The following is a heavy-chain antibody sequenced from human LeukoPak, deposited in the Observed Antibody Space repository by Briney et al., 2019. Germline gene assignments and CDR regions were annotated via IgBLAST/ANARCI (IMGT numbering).Heavy chain of an antibody. CDR2: IRSKANSYAT. D-gene: IGHD5-24*01. CDR3: TRREEMATIYYYYYYMDV. Sequence: GGSLTLSCAASGFTFSGSAMHWVGQSSGKGRDWVGCIRSKANSYATAYAASGTGRFTISRDASKTTAYLQINSLKAEGTAVYYCTRREEMATIYYYYYYMDVWGKRTTVTVSS. V-gene: IGHV3-73*01. J-gene: IGHJ6*03. CDR1: GFTFSGSA.